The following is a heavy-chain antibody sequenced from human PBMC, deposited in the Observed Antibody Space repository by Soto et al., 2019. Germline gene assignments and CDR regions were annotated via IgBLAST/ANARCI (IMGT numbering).Heavy chain of an antibody. CDR1: GGSISSSSYY. CDR3: ARHISWESSSSTSGYFDY. V-gene: IGHV4-39*01. D-gene: IGHD6-6*01. J-gene: IGHJ4*02. Sequence: QLQLQESGPGLVKPSETLSLTCTVSGGSISSSSYYWGWIRQPPGKGLEWIGSIHYSGSTYYNPSLKSRVTISVDTSKNQFSLKLSSVTAADTAVYYCARHISWESSSSTSGYFDYWGQGTLVTVSS. CDR2: IHYSGST.